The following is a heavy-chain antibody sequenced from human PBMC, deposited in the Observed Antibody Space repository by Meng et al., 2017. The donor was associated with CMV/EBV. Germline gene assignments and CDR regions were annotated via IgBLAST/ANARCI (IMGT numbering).Heavy chain of an antibody. Sequence: SGCTFSSYAISWVRQAPGQGLEWMGGIIPIFGTANYAQKFQGRVTITTDESTSTAYMELSSLRSEDTAVYYCARVPGSGSSEYYFDYWGQGTLVTVSS. J-gene: IGHJ4*02. CDR2: IIPIFGTA. D-gene: IGHD1-26*01. V-gene: IGHV1-69*05. CDR1: GCTFSSYA. CDR3: ARVPGSGSSEYYFDY.